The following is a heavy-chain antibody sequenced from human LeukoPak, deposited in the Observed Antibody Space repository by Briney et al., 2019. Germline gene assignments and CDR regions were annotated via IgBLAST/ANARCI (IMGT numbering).Heavy chain of an antibody. D-gene: IGHD1-14*01. CDR1: GFTFRSYE. Sequence: PGGSLRLSCAASGFTFRSYEMNGVRRARGEGVEGVSYISSSGSNIYYAVSVKGRFTISRDNAKNSLYLQLNSLRAEDTAVYYCARDSRPGEPPFDYWGQGTLVTVSS. V-gene: IGHV3-48*03. CDR3: ARDSRPGEPPFDY. J-gene: IGHJ4*02. CDR2: ISSSGSNI.